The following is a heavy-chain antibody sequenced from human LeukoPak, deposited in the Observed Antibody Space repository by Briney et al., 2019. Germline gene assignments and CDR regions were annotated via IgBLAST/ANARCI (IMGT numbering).Heavy chain of an antibody. Sequence: SGGSLRLSCAASGFTFSSYAMSWVRQAPGKGLEWVSAISGSGGSTYYADSVKGRFTISRDNSKNTLYLQMNSLRAEDTAVYYCAKDSSDSSGYPKYYFDYWGQGTLVTASS. CDR3: AKDSSDSSGYPKYYFDY. CDR2: ISGSGGST. CDR1: GFTFSSYA. V-gene: IGHV3-23*01. J-gene: IGHJ4*02. D-gene: IGHD3-22*01.